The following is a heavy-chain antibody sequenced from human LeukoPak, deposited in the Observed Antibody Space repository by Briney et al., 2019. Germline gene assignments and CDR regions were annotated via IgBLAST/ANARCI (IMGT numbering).Heavy chain of an antibody. D-gene: IGHD1-26*01. CDR2: IYSGAGT. V-gene: IGHV3-53*01. CDR1: GFTVSSNY. Sequence: GGSLRLSCAASGFTVSSNYMSWVRQAPGKGLEWVSVIYSGAGTYYADSVKGRFTISRDNSKNTLHLQMNSLRAEDTAVYYCARVGSGNYYKYFEHWGQGTLVTVSS. J-gene: IGHJ4*02. CDR3: ARVGSGNYYKYFEH.